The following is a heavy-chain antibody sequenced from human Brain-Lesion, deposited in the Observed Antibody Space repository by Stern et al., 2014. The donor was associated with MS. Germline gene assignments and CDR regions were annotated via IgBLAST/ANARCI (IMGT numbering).Heavy chain of an antibody. CDR3: ASGYRIFDY. CDR1: SGSISSGSDY. D-gene: IGHD5-18*01. V-gene: IGHV4-61*02. CDR2: IHPSGSA. Sequence: VHLVESGPGLVKPSQTLSLTCTVSSGSISSGSDYWSWIRQPVGKGLEWIGRIHPSGSAFYTPSLKSRVTISTDTSMNQFSLELNSATAADTAIYYCASGYRIFDYWGQGSLVTVSS. J-gene: IGHJ4*02.